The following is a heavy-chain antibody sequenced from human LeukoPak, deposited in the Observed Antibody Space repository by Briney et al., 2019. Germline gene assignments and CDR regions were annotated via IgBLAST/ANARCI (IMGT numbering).Heavy chain of an antibody. Sequence: GGSLRLSCAASGFAVSGIHMSWVRQAPGKGLEWVSVFYGGGGIYYADSVRGRFTISRDNSKNTLYLEMNGLRGEDTAIYYCARDLAGALDFWGQETVVTVSS. J-gene: IGHJ4*02. CDR1: GFAVSGIH. CDR3: ARDLAGALDF. D-gene: IGHD6-19*01. V-gene: IGHV3-66*01. CDR2: FYGGGGI.